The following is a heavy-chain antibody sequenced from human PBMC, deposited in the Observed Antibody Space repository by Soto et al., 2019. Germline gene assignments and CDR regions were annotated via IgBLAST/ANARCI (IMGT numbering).Heavy chain of an antibody. Sequence: ASVKVSCKASGYTFTSYGISWVRQAPGQGLEWMGWISAYNGNTNYAQKLQGRVTMTTDTSTSTAYMELRSLRSDDTAVYYCAREDIVVVTAAIGYYYGMDVWGQGTTVTVSS. CDR3: AREDIVVVTAAIGYYYGMDV. D-gene: IGHD2-2*02. CDR1: GYTFTSYG. J-gene: IGHJ6*02. CDR2: ISAYNGNT. V-gene: IGHV1-18*04.